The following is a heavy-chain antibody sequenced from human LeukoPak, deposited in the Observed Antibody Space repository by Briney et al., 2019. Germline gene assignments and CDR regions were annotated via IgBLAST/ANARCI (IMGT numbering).Heavy chain of an antibody. Sequence: PSQTLSLTCTVSGGSISSGGYYWSWIRQPPGKGLEWIGYIYHSGSTYYNPSLKSRVTISVDRSKNQFSLKLSSVTAADTAVYYCATGTNIYDILTGYQPIDYYYGMDVWGQGTTVTVSS. D-gene: IGHD3-9*01. CDR1: GGSISSGGYY. J-gene: IGHJ6*02. CDR2: IYHSGST. CDR3: ATGTNIYDILTGYQPIDYYYGMDV. V-gene: IGHV4-30-2*01.